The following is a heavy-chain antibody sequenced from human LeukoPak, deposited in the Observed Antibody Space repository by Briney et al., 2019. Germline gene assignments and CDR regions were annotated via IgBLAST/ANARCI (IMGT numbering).Heavy chain of an antibody. CDR3: AGDSSNWNIDY. V-gene: IGHV3-21*01. CDR1: GFAFSSYS. J-gene: IGHJ4*02. D-gene: IGHD6-13*01. CDR2: ISSSSSYI. Sequence: GGSLRLPCAAPGFAFSSYSMNWVRQAPGKGLDWVSSISSSSSYIYYADSVKGRFTISRDNAKNSLYLQMNSLRVEDTAVYYCAGDSSNWNIDYWGQGTPVTVSS.